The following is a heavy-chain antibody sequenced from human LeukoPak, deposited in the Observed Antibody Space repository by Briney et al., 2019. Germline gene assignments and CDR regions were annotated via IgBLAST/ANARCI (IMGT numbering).Heavy chain of an antibody. J-gene: IGHJ4*02. CDR2: IKPDGSES. V-gene: IGHV3-7*01. CDR3: ARDVRSGLNYFVFADY. CDR1: GFTFNTYW. D-gene: IGHD3-10*02. Sequence: GGFLRLSCAASGFTFNTYWMSWVRQAPGKGLEWVANIKPDGSESYYADSVKGRFSISRDNTKNSLYLQMNSLRAEDTAVYYCARDVRSGLNYFVFADYWGQGTLVTVSS.